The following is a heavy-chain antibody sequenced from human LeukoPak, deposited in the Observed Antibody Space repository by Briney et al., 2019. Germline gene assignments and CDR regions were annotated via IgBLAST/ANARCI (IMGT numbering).Heavy chain of an antibody. Sequence: SETLSLTCAVYGGSFSGYYWSWIRQPPGKGLEWIGEINHSGSTNYNPSLKSRVTISVDTSKNHFSLRLSSVTAADTAMYYCARGTLYSGWSYYFDYWGQGSQVTVSS. J-gene: IGHJ4*02. V-gene: IGHV4-34*01. CDR3: ARGTLYSGWSYYFDY. CDR1: GGSFSGYY. D-gene: IGHD6-19*01. CDR2: INHSGST.